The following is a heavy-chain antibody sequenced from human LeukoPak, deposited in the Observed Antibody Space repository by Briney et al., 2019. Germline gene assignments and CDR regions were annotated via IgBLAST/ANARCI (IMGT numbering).Heavy chain of an antibody. J-gene: IGHJ4*02. CDR1: GFTFSTYA. D-gene: IGHD1-26*01. CDR2: VSSGGPTI. V-gene: IGHV3-48*01. Sequence: GGSLRLSCTASGFTFSTYAMTWVRQAPGKGLEWISYVSSGGPTIYYAASVKGRFTISRDNAKNSLYLQMNSLRGEDTAVYYCARASIVGATAFDYWGQGTLVTVSS. CDR3: ARASIVGATAFDY.